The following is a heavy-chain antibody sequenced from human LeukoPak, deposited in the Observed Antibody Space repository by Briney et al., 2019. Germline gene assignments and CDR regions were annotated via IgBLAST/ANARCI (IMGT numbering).Heavy chain of an antibody. V-gene: IGHV3-7*01. CDR3: ARGSSLTTATSALFES. CDR2: IKQDGTEK. D-gene: IGHD1-1*01. J-gene: IGHJ4*02. Sequence: GGSLRLSCAASRFTFSSYWMSWVRQAPGKRLEWVANIKQDGTEKYYVDSVKGRFTISRDNAKNSLFLQMNSLRAEDTALYYCARGSSLTTATSALFESWGQGSLVTVSS. CDR1: RFTFSSYW.